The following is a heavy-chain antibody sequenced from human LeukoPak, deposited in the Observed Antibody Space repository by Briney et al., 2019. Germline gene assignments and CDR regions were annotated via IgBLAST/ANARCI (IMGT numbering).Heavy chain of an antibody. V-gene: IGHV3-33*01. D-gene: IGHD6-19*01. CDR3: ARDSLPMAVTGPFDH. CDR2: LWFDGSNI. Sequence: PGGSLRLSCAASGFNFSSYGMHWVRQAPGKGLEWVTSLWFDGSNIHYADSVKGRVIISRDNSKSALYLQMNSLRAEDTAIYYCARDSLPMAVTGPFDHWGQGALVTVSS. J-gene: IGHJ4*02. CDR1: GFNFSSYG.